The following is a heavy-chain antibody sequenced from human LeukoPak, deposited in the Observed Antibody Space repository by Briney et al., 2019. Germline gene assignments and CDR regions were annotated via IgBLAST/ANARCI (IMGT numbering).Heavy chain of an antibody. J-gene: IGHJ4*02. CDR1: GFTFSSYW. V-gene: IGHV3-7*01. D-gene: IGHD3-3*01. Sequence: GSLRLSCAASGFTFSSYWMSWVRQAPGKGLEWVANIKQDGSEKYYVDSVKGRFTISRDNAKNSLYLQMNSLRAEDTAVYYCARDPRITIFGVVAPGYYFDYWGQGTLVTVSS. CDR3: ARDPRITIFGVVAPGYYFDY. CDR2: IKQDGSEK.